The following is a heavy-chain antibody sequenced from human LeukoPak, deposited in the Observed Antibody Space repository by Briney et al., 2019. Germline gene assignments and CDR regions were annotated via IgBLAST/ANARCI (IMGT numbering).Heavy chain of an antibody. D-gene: IGHD1-26*01. CDR3: ARVRGSYSIFDY. Sequence: TSETLSLTCTVSGGSISSSSYYWGWIRQPPGKGLEWIGYIYYSGSTNYNPSLKSRVTISVDTSKNQFSLKLSSVTAADTAVYYCARVRGSYSIFDYWGQGTLVTVSS. CDR1: GGSISSSSYY. J-gene: IGHJ4*02. V-gene: IGHV4-61*05. CDR2: IYYSGST.